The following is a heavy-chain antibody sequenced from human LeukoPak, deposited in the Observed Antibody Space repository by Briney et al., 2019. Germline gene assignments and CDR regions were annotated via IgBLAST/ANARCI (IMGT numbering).Heavy chain of an antibody. Sequence: SETLSLTCTVSGDSISSGDKYWSWIRQPPGKGLEWIGYIYYSGSTYYNPSLKSRLTISVDTSENQFSLHLTSVTAADTAVYFCARVTRWAGLDFWGQGTLVTVSS. CDR1: GDSISSGDKY. CDR2: IYYSGST. CDR3: ARVTRWAGLDF. D-gene: IGHD2-21*02. V-gene: IGHV4-30-4*01. J-gene: IGHJ4*02.